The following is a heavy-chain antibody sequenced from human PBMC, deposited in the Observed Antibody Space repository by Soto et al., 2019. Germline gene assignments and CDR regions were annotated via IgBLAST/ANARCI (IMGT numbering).Heavy chain of an antibody. CDR2: ISAYNSNT. Sequence: QVQLVQAGAEVKKPGASVKVSCKASGYTFTRYGISWVRQAPGQGLEWMGWISAYNSNTKYAQKCQGRVTMTTDTSTSTAYMELRSLTSADTALYYCAREGFCSSGSCALYSHDYCGMDVWGQGTTVTVSS. CDR1: GYTFTRYG. CDR3: AREGFCSSGSCALYSHDYCGMDV. J-gene: IGHJ6*02. V-gene: IGHV1-18*01. D-gene: IGHD2-15*01.